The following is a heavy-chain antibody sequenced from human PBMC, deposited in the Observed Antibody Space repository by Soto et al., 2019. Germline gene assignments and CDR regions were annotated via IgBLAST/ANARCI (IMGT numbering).Heavy chain of an antibody. D-gene: IGHD4-17*01. Sequence: QVQLVQSGAEVKKPGSSVKVSCKASGGTFSSYAISWVRQAPGQGLEWMGGIIPIFGTANYAKKFQGRVTITAHESTSTAYMELSSLRSEDTAVYYCARIMTTVTMAGGYYYGMDVWGQGTTVTVSS. CDR1: GGTFSSYA. V-gene: IGHV1-69*01. CDR2: IIPIFGTA. J-gene: IGHJ6*02. CDR3: ARIMTTVTMAGGYYYGMDV.